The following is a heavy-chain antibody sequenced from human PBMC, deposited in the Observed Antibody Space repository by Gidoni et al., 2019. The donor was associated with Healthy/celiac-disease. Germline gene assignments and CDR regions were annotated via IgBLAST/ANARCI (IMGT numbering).Heavy chain of an antibody. Sequence: QVQLVESGGGVVQPGRSLRLSCAASGFTFSSYAMHWVRQAPGKGLEWVAVISYDGSNTYYADSVKGRFTISRDNSKNTLYLQMNSLRAEDTAVYYCARENRDGYNYDYWGQGTLVTVSS. CDR3: ARENRDGYNYDY. V-gene: IGHV3-30-3*01. CDR1: GFTFSSYA. CDR2: ISYDGSNT. D-gene: IGHD5-12*01. J-gene: IGHJ4*02.